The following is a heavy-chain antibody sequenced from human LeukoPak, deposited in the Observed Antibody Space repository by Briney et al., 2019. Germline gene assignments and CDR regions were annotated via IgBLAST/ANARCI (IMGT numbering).Heavy chain of an antibody. CDR3: ARAIIIAAAAPPGY. J-gene: IGHJ4*02. Sequence: ASVKVSCKASGYTFTSYAMHWVRQAPGQRLEWMGWINAGNGNTKYSQKFQGRVTITRDTSASTAYMELSSLRSEDTAVYYCARAIIIAAAAPPGYWGQGTLVTVSS. CDR2: INAGNGNT. D-gene: IGHD6-13*01. V-gene: IGHV1-3*01. CDR1: GYTFTSYA.